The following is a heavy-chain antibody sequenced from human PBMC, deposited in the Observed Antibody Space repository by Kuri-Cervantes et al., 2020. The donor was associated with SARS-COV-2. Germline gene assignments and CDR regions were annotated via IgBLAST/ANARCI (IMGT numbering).Heavy chain of an antibody. CDR2: ISSSSSYI. V-gene: IGHV3-21*01. J-gene: IGHJ5*02. Sequence: GGSLRLSCAASGFTFSSYAMSWVRQAPGKGLEWVSSISSSSSYIYYADPVKGRFTISRDNAKNSLYLQMNSLRAEDTAVYYCARDRAYSSSWRRTNWFDPWGQGTLVTVSS. D-gene: IGHD6-13*01. CDR3: ARDRAYSSSWRRTNWFDP. CDR1: GFTFSSYA.